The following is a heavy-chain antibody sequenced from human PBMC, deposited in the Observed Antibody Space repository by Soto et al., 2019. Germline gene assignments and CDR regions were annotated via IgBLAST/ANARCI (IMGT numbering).Heavy chain of an antibody. J-gene: IGHJ6*02. Sequence: EVQLVESGGGLVQPGGSLRLSCGASGFTFRTYWLSWVRQVPGKGLEWVANINQDGSEKNYVDSVKGRFTISRDNAKNSPHLQMSSLGAEDTALYYCARDGSTSLYRYDYHGMDVWGQGTTVTVSS. CDR1: GFTFRTYW. CDR3: ARDGSTSLYRYDYHGMDV. CDR2: INQDGSEK. D-gene: IGHD5-18*01. V-gene: IGHV3-7*05.